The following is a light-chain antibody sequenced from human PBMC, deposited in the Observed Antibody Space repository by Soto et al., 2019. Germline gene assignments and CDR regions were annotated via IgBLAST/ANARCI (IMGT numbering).Light chain of an antibody. CDR2: GAS. V-gene: IGKV3-20*01. CDR3: QQYGSSPLT. CDR1: QRISSSY. Sequence: IGLTQSPGTLSLSPGERATLSCRASQRISSSYLAWYQQRPGQAPRLLIYGASSRATGIPDRFSGSGSGTDFPLTISRLEPEDFAVYYCQQYGSSPLTFGGGTKVEIK. J-gene: IGKJ4*01.